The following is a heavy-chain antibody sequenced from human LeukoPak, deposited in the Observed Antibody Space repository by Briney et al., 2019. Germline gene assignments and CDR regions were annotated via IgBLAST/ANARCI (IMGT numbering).Heavy chain of an antibody. Sequence: GASVKVSCKASGYTFTGYYMHWVRQAPGQGLEWMGWINPNSGGTNYAQKFQGRVTMTRDTSISTAYMELSRLRSDDTAVYYCARSCSSTSCSLDYWGQGTLVNVSS. CDR2: INPNSGGT. V-gene: IGHV1-2*02. CDR3: ARSCSSTSCSLDY. D-gene: IGHD2-2*01. J-gene: IGHJ4*02. CDR1: GYTFTGYY.